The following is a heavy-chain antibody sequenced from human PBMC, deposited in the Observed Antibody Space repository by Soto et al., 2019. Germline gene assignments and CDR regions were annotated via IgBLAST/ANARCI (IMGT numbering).Heavy chain of an antibody. Sequence: QVQLVHSGTEVKKPGSSVKVSCKASGDTFSFYTINWVRQAPGVGLEWVGRINPIVSMSNYAQKFQVRVSMTADTSTSTAYMELRSLRSDDTAMYFCAASYGSGYRAFDYWGQGALVIVSS. CDR2: INPIVSMS. CDR1: GDTFSFYT. J-gene: IGHJ4*02. V-gene: IGHV1-69*02. D-gene: IGHD3-10*01. CDR3: AASYGSGYRAFDY.